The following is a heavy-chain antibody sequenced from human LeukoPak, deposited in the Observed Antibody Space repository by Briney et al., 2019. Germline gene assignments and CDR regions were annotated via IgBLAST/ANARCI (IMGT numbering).Heavy chain of an antibody. CDR3: ASLPPRLGYCSSTSCPPDPRWGSSSPFVDY. CDR1: GYSISSGYY. J-gene: IGHJ4*02. Sequence: PSETLSLTCAVSGYSISSGYYWGWIRQPPGKGLEWIGSIYHSGSTYYNPSLKSRVTISVDTSKNQFSLKLSSVTAADTAVYYCASLPPRLGYCSSTSCPPDPRWGSSSPFVDYWGQGTLVTVSS. D-gene: IGHD2-2*01. V-gene: IGHV4-38-2*01. CDR2: IYHSGST.